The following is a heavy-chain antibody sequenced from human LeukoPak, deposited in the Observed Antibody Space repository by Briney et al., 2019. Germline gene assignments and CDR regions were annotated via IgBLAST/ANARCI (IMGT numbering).Heavy chain of an antibody. V-gene: IGHV1-24*01. J-gene: IGHJ4*02. CDR3: ATGYYYDSREFTY. CDR1: GYTLTELS. CDR2: FDPEDGET. Sequence: ASVKVSCKVSGYTLTELSMHWVRQAPGKGLEWMGGFDPEDGETIYAQKFQGRVTMTEDTSTDTAYMEVNSLRSEDTAVYYCATGYYYDSREFTYWGQGTLDTVSS. D-gene: IGHD3-22*01.